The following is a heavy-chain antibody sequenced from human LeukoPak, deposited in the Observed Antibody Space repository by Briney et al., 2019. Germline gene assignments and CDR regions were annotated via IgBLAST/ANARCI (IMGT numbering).Heavy chain of an antibody. J-gene: IGHJ4*02. V-gene: IGHV4-39*01. D-gene: IGHD6-19*01. CDR1: GGSISSSSYY. CDR3: ARSSIAVAGPYYFDY. CDR2: IYYSGST. Sequence: SETLSLTCTVSGGSISSSSYYWGWIRQPPGKGLEWIGSIYYSGSTYYNPSLKSRVTISVDTSKNQLFLKLSSVTAADTAVYYCARSSIAVAGPYYFDYWGQGTLVTVSS.